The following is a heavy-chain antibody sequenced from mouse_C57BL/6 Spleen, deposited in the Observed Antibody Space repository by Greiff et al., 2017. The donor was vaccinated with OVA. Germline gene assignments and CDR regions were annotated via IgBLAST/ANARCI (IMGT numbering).Heavy chain of an antibody. V-gene: IGHV5-16*01. CDR3: ARDRGYDGYYAMDY. Sequence: EVQRVESEGGLVQPGSSMKLSCTASGFTFSDYYMAWVRQVPEKGLEWVANINYDGSSTYYLDSLKSRFIISRDNAKNILYLQMSSLKSEDTATYYCARDRGYDGYYAMDYWGQGTSVTVSS. CDR2: INYDGSST. J-gene: IGHJ4*01. CDR1: GFTFSDYY. D-gene: IGHD2-3*01.